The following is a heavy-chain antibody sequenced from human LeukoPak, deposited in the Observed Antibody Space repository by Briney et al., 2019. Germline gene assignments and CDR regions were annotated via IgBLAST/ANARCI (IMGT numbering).Heavy chain of an antibody. D-gene: IGHD1-26*01. J-gene: IGHJ4*02. Sequence: SSVKVSCKASGGTFSSYAISWVRQAPGQGLEWMGRIIPILGIANYAQKFQGGVTITADKSTSTAYMELSSLRSEDTAVYYCARERRFRDSGSYCLWGQGTLVTVSS. CDR1: GGTFSSYA. CDR3: ARERRFRDSGSYCL. V-gene: IGHV1-69*04. CDR2: IIPILGIA.